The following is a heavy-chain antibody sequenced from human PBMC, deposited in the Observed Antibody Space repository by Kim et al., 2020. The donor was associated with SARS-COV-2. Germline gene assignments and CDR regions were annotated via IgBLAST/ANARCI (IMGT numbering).Heavy chain of an antibody. V-gene: IGHV1-69*13. CDR3: ARDILTGYYPSYYYYGMDV. Sequence: SVKVSCKASGGTFSSYAISWVRQAPGQGLEWMGGIIPIFGTANYAQKFQGRVTITADESTSTAYMELSSLRSEDTAVYYCARDILTGYYPSYYYYGMDVWGQGTTVTVSS. CDR1: GGTFSSYA. J-gene: IGHJ6*02. CDR2: IIPIFGTA. D-gene: IGHD3-9*01.